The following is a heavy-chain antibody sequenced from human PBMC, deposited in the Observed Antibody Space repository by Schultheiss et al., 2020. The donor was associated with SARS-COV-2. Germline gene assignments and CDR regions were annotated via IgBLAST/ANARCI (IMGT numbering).Heavy chain of an antibody. D-gene: IGHD3-16*01. CDR3: ARAGEGRYYYYGMDV. J-gene: IGHJ6*02. Sequence: GGSLRLSCAVSGFTFSDYAMNWVRRAPGKGLEWVASISYDGRNKFYANSLKGRFTISRDNSKNTLYLQMNSLRAEDTAVYYCARAGEGRYYYYGMDVWGQGTTVTVSS. V-gene: IGHV3-30*04. CDR1: GFTFSDYA. CDR2: ISYDGRNK.